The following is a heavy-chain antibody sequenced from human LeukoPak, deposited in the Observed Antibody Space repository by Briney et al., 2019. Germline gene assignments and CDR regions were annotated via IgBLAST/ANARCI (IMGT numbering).Heavy chain of an antibody. CDR2: INSDGSST. CDR1: GFTFSSYW. Sequence: GSLRLSCAASGFTFSSYWMHWVRQAPGKGLVWVSRINSDGSSTSYADSVKGRFTISRDNAKNTLYLQMNSLRAEDTAVYYCARTQFRDGLYFDYWGQGTLVTVSS. D-gene: IGHD5-24*01. CDR3: ARTQFRDGLYFDY. J-gene: IGHJ4*02. V-gene: IGHV3-74*01.